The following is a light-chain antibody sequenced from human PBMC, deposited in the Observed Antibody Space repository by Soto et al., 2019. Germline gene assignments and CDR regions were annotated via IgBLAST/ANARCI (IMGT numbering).Light chain of an antibody. CDR2: DSN. Sequence: EIVLTQSPATLSVSPGERVTLSCRASQGIGSTLAWYRQQPGQAPGLLIYDSNIRATGVPARFSGTRSGTEFTLTISSLQSEDFAVYYCQQYNNWPPWTFGQGTKVDIK. CDR3: QQYNNWPPWT. V-gene: IGKV3-15*01. J-gene: IGKJ1*01. CDR1: QGIGST.